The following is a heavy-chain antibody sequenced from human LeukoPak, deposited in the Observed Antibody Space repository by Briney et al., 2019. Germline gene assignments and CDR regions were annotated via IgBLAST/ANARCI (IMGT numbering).Heavy chain of an antibody. CDR3: ARIPGDY. D-gene: IGHD7-27*01. CDR1: GGSISSYY. V-gene: IGHV4-59*01. Sequence: SETLSLTCTVSGGSISSYYWSWIRQPPGKGLEWIGYIYYSGSTNYNPSLKSRVTISVDTSKNQFSLKLSSVTAADTAVYYCARIPGDYWGQGTLVTVSS. J-gene: IGHJ4*02. CDR2: IYYSGST.